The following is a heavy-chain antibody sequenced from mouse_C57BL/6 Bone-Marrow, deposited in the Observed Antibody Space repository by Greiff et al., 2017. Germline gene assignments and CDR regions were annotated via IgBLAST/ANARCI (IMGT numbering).Heavy chain of an antibody. J-gene: IGHJ2*01. D-gene: IGHD3-2*02. CDR3: ARAAQATYFDY. V-gene: IGHV1-63*01. CDR1: GYTFTNYW. CDR2: IYPGGGYT. Sequence: VQLVESGAELVRPGTSVKMSCKASGYTFTNYWIGWAKQRPGHGLEWIGDIYPGGGYTNYNEKFKGKATLTADKSSSTAYMQFSSLTSEDSAIYYCARAAQATYFDYWGQGTTLTVSS.